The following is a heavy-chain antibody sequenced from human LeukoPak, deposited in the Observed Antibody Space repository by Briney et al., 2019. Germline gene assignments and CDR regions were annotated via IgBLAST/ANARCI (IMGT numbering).Heavy chain of an antibody. CDR1: GFPFSSYS. CDR2: ISGSSSYI. J-gene: IGHJ3*02. Sequence: GSLRLSCAASGFPFSSYSMNWVRQAPGKGLEWVSSISGSSSYINYADSVKGRFTISRDNAQNSLFLQLNSLRAEDTAVYYCARDPYSSGWYKDAFDIWGQGTMVTVSS. CDR3: ARDPYSSGWYKDAFDI. D-gene: IGHD6-19*01. V-gene: IGHV3-21*01.